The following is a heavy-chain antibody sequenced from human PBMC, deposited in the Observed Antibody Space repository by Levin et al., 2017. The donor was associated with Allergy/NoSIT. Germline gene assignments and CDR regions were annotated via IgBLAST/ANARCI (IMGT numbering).Heavy chain of an antibody. CDR1: GFTFSFYA. Sequence: GGSLRLSCAASGFTFSFYAMHWVRQAPGKGLEWVTLIWNHGSRTDYADSVKGRFTTSRDNSKNMVYLQMSSLRAEDTAVYYCARLGIPVEGGDYYYGMDVWGQGTTVTVSS. CDR3: ARLGIPVEGGDYYYGMDV. J-gene: IGHJ6*02. V-gene: IGHV3-33*01. CDR2: IWNHGSRT. D-gene: IGHD6-19*01.